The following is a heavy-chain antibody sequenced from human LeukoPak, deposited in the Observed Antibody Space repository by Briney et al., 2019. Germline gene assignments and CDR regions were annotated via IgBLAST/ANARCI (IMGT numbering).Heavy chain of an antibody. Sequence: PGGSLRLSCAASGFTFSTYAMYWVRQAPGKGLKWVAIISYDGNNQYYADSVKGRFTISRDNSKNTLYLQMSSLRADDTAVYYCAKDLITTPHDGMDVWGQGTTVTVSS. D-gene: IGHD3-10*01. CDR3: AKDLITTPHDGMDV. CDR2: ISYDGNNQ. J-gene: IGHJ6*02. CDR1: GFTFSTYA. V-gene: IGHV3-30*18.